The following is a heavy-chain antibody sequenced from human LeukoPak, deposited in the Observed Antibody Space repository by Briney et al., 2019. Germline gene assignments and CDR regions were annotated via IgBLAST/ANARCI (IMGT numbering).Heavy chain of an antibody. CDR3: AREDGDTPGWFDP. D-gene: IGHD4-17*01. CDR1: GYTFTGYY. J-gene: IGHJ5*02. CDR2: INPNSGGT. Sequence: GASVKVSCKASGYTFTGYYMHWVRQAPGQGLEWMGWINPNSGGTNYAQKLQGRVTMTTDTSTSTAYMELRSLRSDDTAVYYCAREDGDTPGWFDPWGQGTLVTVSS. V-gene: IGHV1-2*02.